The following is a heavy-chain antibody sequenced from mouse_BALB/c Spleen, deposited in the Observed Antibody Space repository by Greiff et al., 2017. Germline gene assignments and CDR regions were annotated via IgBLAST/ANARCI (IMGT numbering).Heavy chain of an antibody. CDR3: ARLPTARRNFDY. J-gene: IGHJ2*01. Sequence: EVQVVESGPSLVKPSQTLSLTCSVTGDSITSGYWNWIRKFPGNKLEYMGYISYSGSTYYNPSLKSRISITRDTSKNQYYLQLNSVTTEDTATYYCARLPTARRNFDYWGQGTTLTVSS. CDR1: GDSITSGY. V-gene: IGHV3-8*02. D-gene: IGHD1-2*01. CDR2: ISYSGST.